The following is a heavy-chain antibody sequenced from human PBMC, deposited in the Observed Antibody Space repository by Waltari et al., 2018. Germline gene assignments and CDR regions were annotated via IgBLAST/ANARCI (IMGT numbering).Heavy chain of an antibody. D-gene: IGHD2-15*01. J-gene: IGHJ5*02. CDR3: ARAEGVAAGGKAYNYFDP. Sequence: QVQLQESGPGLVKPSETLSLTCSVSGYSLTSGYYWAWLRQPPGQGFEWIGTIYHSGRTYYNPSLESRVTISVDTSKNQFSLKLASVNAADAALYYCARAEGVAAGGKAYNYFDPWGQGTLVTVSS. CDR2: IYHSGRT. V-gene: IGHV4-38-2*02. CDR1: GYSLTSGYY.